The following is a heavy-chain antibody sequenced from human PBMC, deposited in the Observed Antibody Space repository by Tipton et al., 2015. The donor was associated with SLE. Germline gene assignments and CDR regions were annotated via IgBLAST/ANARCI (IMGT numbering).Heavy chain of an antibody. CDR3: ARDDYGSGRYYYYGLDV. J-gene: IGHJ6*02. CDR1: GESLSGHY. V-gene: IGHV4-38-2*02. CDR2: IYYSGRS. D-gene: IGHD3-10*01. Sequence: LRLSCAVYGESLSGHYWGWIRQPPGKGLEWIGSIYYSGRSYYNPSLKSRVTISVDTSKNQFSLKLRSVTAADTAVYYCARDDYGSGRYYYYGLDVWGQGTTVTVSS.